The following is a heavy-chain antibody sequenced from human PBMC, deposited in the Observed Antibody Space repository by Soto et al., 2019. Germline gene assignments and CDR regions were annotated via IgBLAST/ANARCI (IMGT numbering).Heavy chain of an antibody. V-gene: IGHV1-69*13. CDR2: ISPIFGTA. CDR3: ARAYSSGWSASY. Sequence: SVKVSCKASGGTFSSYAISWVRQAPGQGLEWMGGISPIFGTANYAQKFQGRVTITADASTSTAYMELSSLRSEDTAVYFCARAYSSGWSASYWGQGTLVTVSS. CDR1: GGTFSSYA. D-gene: IGHD6-19*01. J-gene: IGHJ4*02.